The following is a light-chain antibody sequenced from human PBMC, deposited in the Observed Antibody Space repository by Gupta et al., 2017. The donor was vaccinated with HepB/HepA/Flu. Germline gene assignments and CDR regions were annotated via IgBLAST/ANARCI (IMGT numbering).Light chain of an antibody. CDR2: AAS. V-gene: IGKV1-39*01. J-gene: IGKJ1*01. Sequence: IQMTQPPSSLPASIGDRETITCRASQSSSNYLKWYQLKRGKAPKLLIYAASRGQSGAPRRFSGRGGRTDFTLISRRRQPEDFATYYWQQSYITRTFGQGTKVEIK. CDR3: QQSYITRT. CDR1: QSSSNY.